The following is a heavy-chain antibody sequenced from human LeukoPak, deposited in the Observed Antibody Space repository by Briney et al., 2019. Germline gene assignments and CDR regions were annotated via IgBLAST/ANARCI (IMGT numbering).Heavy chain of an antibody. V-gene: IGHV4-31*03. Sequence: SETLSLTCTVSGGSISSGGYYWSWIRQHPGKGLEWIGYIYYSGSTHYNPSLKSRVTISVDTSKNQFSLKLSSVTAADTAVYYCALSSSSGIGYFDYWGQGTLVTVSS. CDR1: GGSISSGGYY. CDR3: ALSSSSGIGYFDY. CDR2: IYYSGST. J-gene: IGHJ4*02. D-gene: IGHD6-13*01.